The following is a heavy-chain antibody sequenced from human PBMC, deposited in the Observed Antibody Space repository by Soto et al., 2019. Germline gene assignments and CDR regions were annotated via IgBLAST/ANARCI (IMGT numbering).Heavy chain of an antibody. CDR2: IIPIPDIA. D-gene: IGHD1-26*01. V-gene: IGHV1-69*02. Sequence: SVKVSCKASGDSFSRYSISWVRQAPGQGLEWMGRIIPIPDIAEYAQKFQGRVTITVDKSTSTAYMKLSGLRFEDTAVYYCARVAWAKYYFDFWGQGTPVTVSS. CDR1: GDSFSRYS. CDR3: ARVAWAKYYFDF. J-gene: IGHJ4*02.